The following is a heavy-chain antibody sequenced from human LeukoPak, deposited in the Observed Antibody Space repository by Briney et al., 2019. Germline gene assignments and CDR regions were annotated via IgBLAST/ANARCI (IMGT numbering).Heavy chain of an antibody. J-gene: IGHJ5*02. CDR1: GFTFSSYG. Sequence: GGSLRLSCAASGFTFSSYGMHWVRQAPGKGLEWVAFIRYGGSNKYYADSVKGRFTISRDNSKNTLYLQMNSLRAEDTAVYYCAKDRRIGVHNWFDPWGQGTLVTVSS. D-gene: IGHD3-10*01. V-gene: IGHV3-30*02. CDR3: AKDRRIGVHNWFDP. CDR2: IRYGGSNK.